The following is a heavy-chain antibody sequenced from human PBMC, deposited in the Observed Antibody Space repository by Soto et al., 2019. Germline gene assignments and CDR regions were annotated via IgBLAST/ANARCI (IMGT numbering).Heavy chain of an antibody. CDR3: AKDRADSSDYGGNSAYYYYGMDV. CDR1: GFTFSSYA. D-gene: IGHD4-17*01. V-gene: IGHV3-23*01. Sequence: GGSLRLSCAASGFTFSSYAMSWVRQAPGKGLEWVSAISGSGGSTYYADSVKGRFTISRDNSKNTLYLQMNSLRAEDTAVYYCAKDRADSSDYGGNSAYYYYGMDVWGQGTTVTVSS. J-gene: IGHJ6*02. CDR2: ISGSGGST.